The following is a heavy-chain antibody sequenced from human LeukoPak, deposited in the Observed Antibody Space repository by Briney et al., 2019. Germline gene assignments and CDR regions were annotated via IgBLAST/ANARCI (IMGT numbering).Heavy chain of an antibody. J-gene: IGHJ4*02. CDR3: ARDFRVAVAGKGYDY. CDR1: GFTFSSYW. V-gene: IGHV3-7*01. CDR2: IKQDGSEK. D-gene: IGHD6-19*01. Sequence: GGSLRLSCAASGFTFSSYWMSWVRQAPGKGLEWVANIKQDGSEKYYVDSVKGRFTISRDNAKNSLYLQMNSLRAEDTAVYYCARDFRVAVAGKGYDYWGQGTLVTVSS.